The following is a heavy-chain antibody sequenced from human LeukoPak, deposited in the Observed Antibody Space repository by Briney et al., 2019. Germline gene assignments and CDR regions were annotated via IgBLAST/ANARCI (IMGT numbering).Heavy chain of an antibody. J-gene: IGHJ4*02. Sequence: PGRSLRLSCTASGFTFSDYTMTWFRKAPGKGLEWVGFIRSKTYGGTTEDAASVKGRFTISRDDSKSIAYLQMDSLKTEDTAVYYCTRGGSNSPFDSWDQGTLVTVSS. D-gene: IGHD1-26*01. CDR3: TRGGSNSPFDS. CDR2: IRSKTYGGTT. CDR1: GFTFSDYT. V-gene: IGHV3-49*03.